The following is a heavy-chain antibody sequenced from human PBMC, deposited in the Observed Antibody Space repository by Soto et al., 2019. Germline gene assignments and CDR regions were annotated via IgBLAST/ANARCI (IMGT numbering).Heavy chain of an antibody. D-gene: IGHD2-2*01. V-gene: IGHV4-4*02. CDR2: IYHSGST. CDR3: ARSVVVVPAATTAAFDI. J-gene: IGHJ3*02. CDR1: GGSISSSIW. Sequence: PSETLSLTCAVSGGSISSSIWRSGVRQPPGEGLEWIGEIYHSGSTNYNPSLKSRVTISVDRSKNQFSLKLSSVTAADTAVYYCARSVVVVPAATTAAFDIWGQGTMVT.